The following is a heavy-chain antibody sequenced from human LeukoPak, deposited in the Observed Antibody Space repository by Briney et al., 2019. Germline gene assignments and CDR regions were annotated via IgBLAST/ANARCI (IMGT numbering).Heavy chain of an antibody. CDR3: ARAGYYYDSSGYPEGY. V-gene: IGHV1-8*01. CDR1: GYTFTSYD. CDR2: MNPNSGNT. Sequence: GASVKVSCEASGYTFTSYDINWVRQATGQGLEWMGWMNPNSGNTGYAQKFQGRVTMTRNTSISTAYMELSSLRSEDTAVYYCARAGYYYDSSGYPEGYWGQGTLVTVSS. D-gene: IGHD3-22*01. J-gene: IGHJ4*02.